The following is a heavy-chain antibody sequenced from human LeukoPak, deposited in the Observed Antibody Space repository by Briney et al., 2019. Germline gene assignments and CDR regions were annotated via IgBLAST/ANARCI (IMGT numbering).Heavy chain of an antibody. D-gene: IGHD3-22*01. CDR3: ARGTSRYYYDSSGYYPVGLLLSY. CDR1: GGTFSSYA. V-gene: IGHV1-69*05. CDR2: IIPIFGTA. Sequence: SVKVSCKASGGTFSSYAISWVRQAPGQGLEWMGGIIPIFGTANYAQKFQGRVTITTDESTGTAYMELSSLRSEDTAVYYCARGTSRYYYDSSGYYPVGLLLSYWGQGTLVTVSS. J-gene: IGHJ4*02.